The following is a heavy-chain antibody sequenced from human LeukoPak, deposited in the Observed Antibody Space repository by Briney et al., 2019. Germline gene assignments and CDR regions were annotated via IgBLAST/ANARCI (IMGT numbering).Heavy chain of an antibody. D-gene: IGHD3-22*01. CDR1: GFTFSSYS. CDR2: ISSSSSYI. CDR3: ARDASYYYDSSGYYKRYAFDI. V-gene: IGHV3-21*01. J-gene: IGHJ3*02. Sequence: KTGGSLRLSCAASGFTFSSYSMNWVRQAPGKGLEWVSSISSSSSYIYYADSVKGRFTISRDNAKNSLYLRMNSLRAEDTAVYYCARDASYYYDSSGYYKRYAFDIWGQGTMVTVSS.